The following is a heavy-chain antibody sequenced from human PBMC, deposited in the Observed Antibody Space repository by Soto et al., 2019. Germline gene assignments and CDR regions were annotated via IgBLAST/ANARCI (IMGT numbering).Heavy chain of an antibody. Sequence: EVQLVESGGGLVQPGGSLRLSCAASGFTFSSYEMNWVRQAPGKGLEWVSYISSSGSTIYYADSVKGRFTISRDNAKNSLYLQMNSLRAEDTAVYYCAREWDTDYYYYGMDVWGQGTTVTVSS. D-gene: IGHD5-18*01. CDR3: AREWDTDYYYYGMDV. CDR1: GFTFSSYE. CDR2: ISSSGSTI. J-gene: IGHJ6*02. V-gene: IGHV3-48*03.